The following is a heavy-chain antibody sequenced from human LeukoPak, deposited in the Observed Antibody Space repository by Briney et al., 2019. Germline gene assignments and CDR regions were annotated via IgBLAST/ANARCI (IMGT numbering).Heavy chain of an antibody. CDR1: QFSFSNYG. CDR2: ISAGDST. J-gene: IGHJ4*02. Sequence: PGGSLRLSCATSQFSFSNYGMIWLRRDPGKGLEWFSSISAGDSTYYGDPVQCRLTIFRDNAKNTQYMQMNSVRAEDTAEYYCAKTIQGHSYAQFEYWAEGTLVTVSS. D-gene: IGHD5-18*01. V-gene: IGHV3-23*01. CDR3: AKTIQGHSYAQFEY.